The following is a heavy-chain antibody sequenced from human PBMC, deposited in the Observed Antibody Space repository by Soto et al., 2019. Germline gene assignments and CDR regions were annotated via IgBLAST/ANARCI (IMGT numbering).Heavy chain of an antibody. CDR1: GYTFTSYG. CDR3: ARGIYGDFNSYYFDY. Sequence: GASVKVSCKASGYTFTSYGISWVRQAPGQGLEWMGWISAYNGNTNYAQKLQGRVTMTTDTSTSTAYMELRSLRSDDTAVYYCARGIYGDFNSYYFDYWGQGTLVTVSS. D-gene: IGHD4-17*01. CDR2: ISAYNGNT. J-gene: IGHJ4*02. V-gene: IGHV1-18*01.